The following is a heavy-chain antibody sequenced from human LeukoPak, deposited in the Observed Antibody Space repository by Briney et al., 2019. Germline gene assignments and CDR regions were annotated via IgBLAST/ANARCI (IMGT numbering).Heavy chain of an antibody. V-gene: IGHV1-69*13. CDR2: IIPIFGTA. CDR3: ARVPGFDPSSWVDY. J-gene: IGHJ4*02. D-gene: IGHD6-13*01. Sequence: GASVKVSCKASGYTFTSYAISWVRQAPGQGLEWMGGIIPIFGTANYAQKFQGRVTITADESTSTAYMELSSLRSEDTAVYYCARVPGFDPSSWVDYWGQGTLVTVSS. CDR1: GYTFTSYA.